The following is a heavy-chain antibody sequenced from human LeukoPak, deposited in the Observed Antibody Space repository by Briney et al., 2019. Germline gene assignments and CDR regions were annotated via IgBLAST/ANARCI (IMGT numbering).Heavy chain of an antibody. V-gene: IGHV3-53*01. CDR1: GFTVSSNY. CDR2: IYSGGST. D-gene: IGHD2-21*02. Sequence: PGGSLRLSCAASGFTVSSNYMSWVRQAPGKGLEWVSVIYSGGSTYYADSVKGRFTISRDNSKNTLYLQMNSLRAEDTAVYYCASGGSYCGGDCYPNAFDIWGQGTMVTVSS. J-gene: IGHJ3*02. CDR3: ASGGSYCGGDCYPNAFDI.